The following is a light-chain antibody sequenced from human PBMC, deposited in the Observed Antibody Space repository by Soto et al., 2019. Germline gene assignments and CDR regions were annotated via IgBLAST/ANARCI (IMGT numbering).Light chain of an antibody. Sequence: DVVINHSPGSLAVSLLESGTINCWSIRMFLHSSNNKNYLGWYQQKPGQPPKLLIYWASTRESGVPDRFSGSGSGTDFTLTISSLQAEDVAVYYCQQYYNTPLTFGGGTKVDIK. V-gene: IGKV4-1*01. J-gene: IGKJ4*01. CDR1: RMFLHSSNNKNY. CDR2: WAS. CDR3: QQYYNTPLT.